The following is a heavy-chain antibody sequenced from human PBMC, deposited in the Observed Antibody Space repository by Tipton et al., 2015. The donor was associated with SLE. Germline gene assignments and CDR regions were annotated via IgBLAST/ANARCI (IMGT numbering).Heavy chain of an antibody. J-gene: IGHJ3*01. CDR2: VYHSGST. Sequence: TLSLTCAVSGVSISVSHWWGWVRQSPGKGLEWIGEVYHSGSTNYNPSLKSRVTISVDKSKNHFSMHLTSVTATDTAVYYCARHLGVIVAFEVWGQGTVLTVSS. CDR3: ARHLGVIVAFEV. D-gene: IGHD3-10*01. CDR1: GVSISVSHW. V-gene: IGHV4-4*02.